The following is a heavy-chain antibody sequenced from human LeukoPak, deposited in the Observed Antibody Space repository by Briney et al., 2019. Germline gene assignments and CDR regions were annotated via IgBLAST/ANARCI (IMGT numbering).Heavy chain of an antibody. D-gene: IGHD2-2*01. Sequence: PGGSLRLSCAASGFTFGTYWMSWVRQAPGKGLEWVANVKRDGSEKYYVASVKGRFTISRDNSKNTLYLQMNSLRAEDTAVYYCARDGASLFDYYYGMDVWGQGTTVTVSS. CDR2: VKRDGSEK. CDR3: ARDGASLFDYYYGMDV. J-gene: IGHJ6*02. CDR1: GFTFGTYW. V-gene: IGHV3-7*01.